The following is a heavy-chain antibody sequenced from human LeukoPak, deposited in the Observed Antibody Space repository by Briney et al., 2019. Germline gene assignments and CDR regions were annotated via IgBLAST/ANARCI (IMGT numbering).Heavy chain of an antibody. D-gene: IGHD6-19*01. Sequence: PGGSLRLSCAASGFIVNTNYMSWVRQVPGEGLEWVSVDSGGKTYYADSVKGRFTISRDNSKTTVILQMNSLRAEDTAVYYCAIERQFSSGWYYFDDWGQGILVTVSS. CDR2: DSGGKT. CDR1: GFIVNTNY. V-gene: IGHV3-53*01. CDR3: AIERQFSSGWYYFDD. J-gene: IGHJ4*02.